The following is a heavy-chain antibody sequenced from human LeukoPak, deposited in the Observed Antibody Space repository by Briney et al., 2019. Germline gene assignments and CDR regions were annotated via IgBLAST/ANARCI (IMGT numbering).Heavy chain of an antibody. CDR2: ISSSSSYI. Sequence: GGSLRLSCAASGFTFSSYSMNWVRQAPGKRLEWVSSISSSSSYIYYADSVKGRFTISRDNAKNSLYLQMNSLRAEDTAVYYCARDGQWLAHTAFDIWGQGTMVTVSS. D-gene: IGHD6-19*01. J-gene: IGHJ3*02. V-gene: IGHV3-21*01. CDR1: GFTFSSYS. CDR3: ARDGQWLAHTAFDI.